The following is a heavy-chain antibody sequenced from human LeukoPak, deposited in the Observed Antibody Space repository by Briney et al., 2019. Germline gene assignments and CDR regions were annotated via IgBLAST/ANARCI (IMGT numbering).Heavy chain of an antibody. J-gene: IGHJ4*02. Sequence: GASVKVSCTASGYTFTSYDMHWVRQAPGQGLEWMGIINPSGGSTSYTQKFQGRVAMTRDTSTSTVYMELSSLRSDDKAVYYCARDSGMKQQLDHFDYWGQGTRVTVSS. CDR1: GYTFTSYD. CDR3: ARDSGMKQQLDHFDY. V-gene: IGHV1-46*01. CDR2: INPSGGST. D-gene: IGHD6-13*01.